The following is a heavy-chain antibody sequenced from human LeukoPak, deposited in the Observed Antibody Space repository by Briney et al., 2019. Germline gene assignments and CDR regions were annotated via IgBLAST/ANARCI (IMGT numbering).Heavy chain of an antibody. D-gene: IGHD2-2*01. V-gene: IGHV4-34*01. CDR2: INHSGST. CDR3: ARAYCSSTSCFPFDY. J-gene: IGHJ4*02. Sequence: PSETLFLTCAVYGGSFSGYYWSWIRQPPGKGLEWIGEINHSGSTNYNPSLKSRVTISVDTSKNQFSLKLSSVTAADTAVYYCARAYCSSTSCFPFDYWGQGTLVTVSS. CDR1: GGSFSGYY.